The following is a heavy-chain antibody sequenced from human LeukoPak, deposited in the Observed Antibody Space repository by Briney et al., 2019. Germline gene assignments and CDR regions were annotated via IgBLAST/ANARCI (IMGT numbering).Heavy chain of an antibody. Sequence: ASVKVSCKASGYTFTAYYMHWVRQAPGQGLEWMGIINPSGGSTSYAPKLQGRVTLTRDMSTSIVYMELNSLRSEDTAVYYCARAATSFAVSFPASWGQGTLVTVSS. CDR1: GYTFTAYY. CDR3: ARAATSFAVSFPAS. CDR2: INPSGGST. V-gene: IGHV1-46*04. J-gene: IGHJ5*02. D-gene: IGHD3-3*01.